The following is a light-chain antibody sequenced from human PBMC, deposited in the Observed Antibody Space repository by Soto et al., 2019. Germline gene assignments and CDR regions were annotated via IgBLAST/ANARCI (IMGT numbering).Light chain of an antibody. J-gene: IGLJ3*02. CDR3: QSYDSSLSAWV. V-gene: IGLV1-40*03. CDR2: VNT. CDR1: SSNIGSVYD. Sequence: QSVLTQPPSVSGAPGQRVTVSCTGTSSNIGSVYDVHWYQQLSGSSPRLVISVNTNRPSGVPDRFSGSKSGASASLVIAGLQADDQGTYFCQSYDSSLSAWVFGGGTKVTVL.